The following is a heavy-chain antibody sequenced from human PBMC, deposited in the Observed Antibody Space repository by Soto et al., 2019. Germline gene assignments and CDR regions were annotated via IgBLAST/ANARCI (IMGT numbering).Heavy chain of an antibody. J-gene: IGHJ5*02. CDR3: ARVRLYCSSTSCYYSNNWFDP. CDR2: INPNSGGT. Sequence: ASVKVSCKASGYTFTGYYMHWVRQAPGQGLEWMGWINPNSGGTNYAQKFQGRVTMTRDTSISTAYMELSRLRSDDTAVYYCARVRLYCSSTSCYYSNNWFDPWGQGTLVTVSS. D-gene: IGHD2-2*01. V-gene: IGHV1-2*02. CDR1: GYTFTGYY.